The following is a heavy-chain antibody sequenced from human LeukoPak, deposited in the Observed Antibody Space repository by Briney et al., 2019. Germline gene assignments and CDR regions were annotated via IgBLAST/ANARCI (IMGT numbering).Heavy chain of an antibody. D-gene: IGHD4-17*01. Sequence: GESLKISCPGSGYTFNNYWIGWVRQMPGKGLEWMGIIYPGDSDVTYSPSFQGQVTISADKSISIVYLHRSSLKASDTAIYYCARQAIEDRYGLECDYWGQGTLVTVAS. V-gene: IGHV5-51*01. J-gene: IGHJ4*02. CDR3: ARQAIEDRYGLECDY. CDR2: IYPGDSDV. CDR1: GYTFNNYW.